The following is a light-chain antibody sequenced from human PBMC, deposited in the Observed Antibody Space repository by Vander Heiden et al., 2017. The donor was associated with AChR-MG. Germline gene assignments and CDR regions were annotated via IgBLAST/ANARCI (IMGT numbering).Light chain of an antibody. V-gene: IGLV3-21*02. J-gene: IGLJ7*01. CDR1: HTGSKR. CDR2: DAS. CDR3: QEWDNSSDHAV. Sequence: SYVLTQPPSVSVAPGQTARITCGGNHTGSKRVNWYQQKPGQAPVLAAYDASDRPAGLPERFCGTNSGNTATLTTSMVEAGDEADYCCQEWDNSSDHAVFGGGTQLTVV.